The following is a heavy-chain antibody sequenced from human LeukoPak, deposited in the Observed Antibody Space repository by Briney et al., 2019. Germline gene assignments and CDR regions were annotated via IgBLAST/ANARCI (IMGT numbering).Heavy chain of an antibody. CDR2: ISYDGSNK. J-gene: IGHJ4*02. V-gene: IGHV3-30*04. D-gene: IGHD3-3*01. CDR1: GFSFSSQT. Sequence: GGSLRLSCAASGFSFSSQTMHWVRQAPGKGLEWVAVISYDGSNKYYADSVKGRFTISRDNSKNTLYLQMNSLRAEDTAVYYCAKDATSITIFGVVSHFDYWGQGTLVTVSS. CDR3: AKDATSITIFGVVSHFDY.